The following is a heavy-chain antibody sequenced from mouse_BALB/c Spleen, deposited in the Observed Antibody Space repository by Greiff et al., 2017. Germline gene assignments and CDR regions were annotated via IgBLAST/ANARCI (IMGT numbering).Heavy chain of an antibody. J-gene: IGHJ2*01. CDR1: GFSLTGYD. D-gene: IGHD1-1*01. Sequence: VQLQQSGPGLVAPSQSLSITCTVSGFSLTGYDVNWVRQPPGKGLEWLGMIWGDGSTDYNSALKSRLSISKDNSKSQVFLKMNSLQTDDTARYYCARDLYEGYFDYWGQGTTLTVSS. V-gene: IGHV2-6-7*01. CDR3: ARDLYEGYFDY. CDR2: IWGDGST.